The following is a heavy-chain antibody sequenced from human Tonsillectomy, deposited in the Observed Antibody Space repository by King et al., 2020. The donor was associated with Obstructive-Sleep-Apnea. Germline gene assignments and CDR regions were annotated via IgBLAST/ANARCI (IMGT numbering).Heavy chain of an antibody. D-gene: IGHD2-2*02. V-gene: IGHV5-10-1*01. CDR2: IDPSDSYI. J-gene: IGHJ4*02. CDR1: GYSFTSYW. CDR3: ASWGKAAIAPDY. Sequence: QLVQSGAEVKKPGESLRISCKGSGYSFTSYWINWVRQMPGKGLEWMGRIDPSDSYINYSPSFQGHVTIPADKSISTAYLQWSSLKASDTAMYYCASWGKAAIAPDYWGQGTLVTVSS.